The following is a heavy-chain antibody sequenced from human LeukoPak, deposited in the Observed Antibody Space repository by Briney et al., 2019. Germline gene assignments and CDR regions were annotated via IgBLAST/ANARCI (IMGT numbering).Heavy chain of an antibody. V-gene: IGHV1-69-2*01. Sequence: ASEKVSCKVSGYTFTDYYMHWVQQAPGKGLEWMGLVDPEDGETIYAEKFQGRVTITADTSTDTAYMELSSLRSEDTAVYYCATDPTMIPEDYWGQGTLVTVSS. J-gene: IGHJ4*02. CDR1: GYTFTDYY. D-gene: IGHD3-22*01. CDR2: VDPEDGET. CDR3: ATDPTMIPEDY.